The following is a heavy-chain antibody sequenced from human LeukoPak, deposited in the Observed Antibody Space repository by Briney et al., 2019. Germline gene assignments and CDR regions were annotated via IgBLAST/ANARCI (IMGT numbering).Heavy chain of an antibody. J-gene: IGHJ3*02. CDR2: IYYSGST. V-gene: IGHV4-59*01. CDR1: GGSISSYY. Sequence: PSETLSLTCTVSGGSISSYYWSWIRQPPGKGLEWIGYIYYSGSTNYNPSLKSRVTISVDTSKNQFSLKLSSVTAADTAVYYCACGYSYGDDALDIWGQGTMVTVSS. CDR3: ACGYSYGDDALDI. D-gene: IGHD5-18*01.